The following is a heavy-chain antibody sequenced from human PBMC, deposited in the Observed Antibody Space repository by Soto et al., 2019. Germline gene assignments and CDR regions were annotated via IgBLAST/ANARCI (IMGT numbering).Heavy chain of an antibody. D-gene: IGHD4-17*01. J-gene: IGHJ4*02. CDR1: GGSISSGDYY. Sequence: SETLSLSCTVSGGSISSGDYYWSWIRQPPGKGLEWIGYIYYSGSTYYNPSLKSRVTISVDTSKNQFSLKLSSVTAADTAVYYCARETTVVTIDYWGQGTLVTVSS. CDR2: IYYSGST. CDR3: ARETTVVTIDY. V-gene: IGHV4-30-4*01.